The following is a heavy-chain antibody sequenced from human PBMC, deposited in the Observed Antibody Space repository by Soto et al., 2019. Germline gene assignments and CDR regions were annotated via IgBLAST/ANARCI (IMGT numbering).Heavy chain of an antibody. CDR3: ARGGLRYFDWFPNADYYYYGMDV. CDR1: GFTFSSYG. Sequence: GGSLRLSWAASGFTFSSYGMHWVRQAPGKGLEWVAVIWYDGSNKYYADSVKGRFTISRDNSKNTLYLQMNSLRAEDTAVYYCARGGLRYFDWFPNADYYYYGMDVWGQGTTVTVSS. V-gene: IGHV3-33*01. CDR2: IWYDGSNK. D-gene: IGHD3-9*01. J-gene: IGHJ6*02.